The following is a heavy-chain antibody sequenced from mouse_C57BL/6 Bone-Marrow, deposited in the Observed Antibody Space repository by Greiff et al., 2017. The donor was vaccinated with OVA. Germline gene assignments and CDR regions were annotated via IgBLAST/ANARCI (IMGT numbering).Heavy chain of an antibody. J-gene: IGHJ1*03. CDR3: ARDRSPDWYFDV. CDR2: ISDGGSYT. Sequence: EVQVVESGGGLVKPGGSLKLSCAASGFTFSSYAMSWVRQTPEKRLEWVATISDGGSYTYYPDNVKGRFTISRDNAKNNLYLQMSHLKSEDTAMYYCARDRSPDWYFDVWGTGTTVTVSS. CDR1: GFTFSSYA. V-gene: IGHV5-4*01.